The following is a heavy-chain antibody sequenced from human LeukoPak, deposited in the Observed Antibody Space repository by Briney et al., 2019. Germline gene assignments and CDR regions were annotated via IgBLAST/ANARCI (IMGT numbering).Heavy chain of an antibody. V-gene: IGHV1-69*01. CDR3: ARATGYCSSTSCYLNMDWFDP. CDR2: IIPIFGTA. CDR1: GGTFSSYA. J-gene: IGHJ5*02. Sequence: SSVKVSCKASGGTFSSYAISWVRQAPGQGLEWMGGIIPIFGTANYAQKFQGRVTITADESTSTAYMELSSLRSEDTAVYYCARATGYCSSTSCYLNMDWFDPWGQGTLVTVSS. D-gene: IGHD2-2*01.